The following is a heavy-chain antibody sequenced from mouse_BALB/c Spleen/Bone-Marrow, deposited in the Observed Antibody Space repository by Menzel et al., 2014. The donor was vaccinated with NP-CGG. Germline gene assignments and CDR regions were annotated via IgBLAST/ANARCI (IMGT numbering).Heavy chain of an antibody. J-gene: IGHJ4*01. D-gene: IGHD6-1*01. Sequence: EVNVVESGGGLVQPGGSLKLSCAASGFTFRDYYMYWVRQTPEKRLEGVAYISNGGGSTYYPDTVKGRFTISRDNAKNTLYLQMSRLKSEDTAMYYCARQGALDYWGQGTSVTVSS. CDR2: ISNGGGST. CDR3: ARQGALDY. CDR1: GFTFRDYY. V-gene: IGHV5-12*01.